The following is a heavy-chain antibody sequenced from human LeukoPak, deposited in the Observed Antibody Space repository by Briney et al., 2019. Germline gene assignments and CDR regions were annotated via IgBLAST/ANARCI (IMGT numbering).Heavy chain of an antibody. Sequence: PGGSLRLSCAASGFTFSSYAMHWVRQAPGKGLEWVAVISYDGSNKYFADSVKGRFTISRDNSKNTLYLQMNSLRAEDTAMYYCARVSTGDRGAFDIWGQGTMVTVSS. CDR2: ISYDGSNK. V-gene: IGHV3-30-3*01. D-gene: IGHD7-27*01. CDR3: ARVSTGDRGAFDI. CDR1: GFTFSSYA. J-gene: IGHJ3*02.